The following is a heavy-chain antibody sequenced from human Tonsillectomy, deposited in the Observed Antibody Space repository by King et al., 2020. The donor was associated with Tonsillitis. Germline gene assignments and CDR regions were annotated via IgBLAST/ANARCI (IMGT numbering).Heavy chain of an antibody. CDR1: GFTFSSYA. Sequence: VQLVESGGGLVQPGGSLRLSCAASGFTFSSYAMSWVRQAPGKGLEWVSAISGSGGSTYYAESVEGRFTISRDNSNNTLYLQMNSLRAEDTAVYYCANNREGPLSFYYYDMDVWGQGTTVTVSS. CDR2: ISGSGGST. J-gene: IGHJ6*02. D-gene: IGHD2/OR15-2a*01. V-gene: IGHV3-23*04. CDR3: ANNREGPLSFYYYDMDV.